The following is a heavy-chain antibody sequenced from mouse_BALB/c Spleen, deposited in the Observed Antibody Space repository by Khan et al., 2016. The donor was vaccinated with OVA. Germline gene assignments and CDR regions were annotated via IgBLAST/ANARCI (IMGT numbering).Heavy chain of an antibody. CDR2: VYPADSST. V-gene: IGHV1-69*02. D-gene: IGHD2-3*01. Sequence: QVQLQQPRAELVRPGASVKLSCKASGYTFTNYWINWVKQRPGQGLEWIGNVYPADSSTNYNQKFKEQATLTVDKSSSTAYKQRSSPTSDDSAVYSCTRGGVDGSSFAYWGQGTLVTVSA. CDR1: GYTFTNYW. J-gene: IGHJ3*01. CDR3: TRGGVDGSSFAY.